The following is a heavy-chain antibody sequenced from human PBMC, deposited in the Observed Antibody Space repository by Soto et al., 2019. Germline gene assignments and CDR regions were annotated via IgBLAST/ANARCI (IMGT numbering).Heavy chain of an antibody. V-gene: IGHV3-23*01. D-gene: IGHD3-16*01. Sequence: GGSLRLSCEASGFIFSSYAMNWVRQAPGKGLQWVSSITGSSDYTSYIASVKGRFTITRDNSKNTLYLQMNSLRAEDTAAYFFAREQSTSAHYALDYWSKGTLFTVSS. J-gene: IGHJ4*02. CDR2: ITGSSDYT. CDR1: GFIFSSYA. CDR3: AREQSTSAHYALDY.